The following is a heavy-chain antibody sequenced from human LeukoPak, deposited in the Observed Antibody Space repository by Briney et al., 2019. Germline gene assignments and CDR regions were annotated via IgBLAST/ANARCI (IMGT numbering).Heavy chain of an antibody. CDR3: AKETGGYRYGLDWFDP. CDR1: VFTFSRYA. D-gene: IGHD5-18*01. CDR2: VSGSGGST. J-gene: IGHJ5*02. V-gene: IGHV3-23*01. Sequence: GGTLRLSCAASVFTFSRYATCWVRQAPGKGLECVSDVSGSGGSTYYADSVKGRCSISRDNSTNTLYMQMNSLRAEDTAVYYCAKETGGYRYGLDWFDPWGQGTLVTVSS.